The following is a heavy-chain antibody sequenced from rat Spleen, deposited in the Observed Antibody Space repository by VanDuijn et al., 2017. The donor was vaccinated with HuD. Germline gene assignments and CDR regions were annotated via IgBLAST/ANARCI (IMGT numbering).Heavy chain of an antibody. CDR3: VREARGVDY. CDR2: INKDSSTR. CDR1: GFKFNDYW. Sequence: EVKLVESGGGLVQPGRSLKLSCTASGFKFNDYWMGWVRQAPGKGLEWIGEINKDSSTRKYSPSLKDKITVSRDNGQNTLYLQMSRLGPEDTGIYYCVREARGVDYWGQGVMVTVSS. D-gene: IGHD4-3*01. V-gene: IGHV4-2*01. J-gene: IGHJ2*01.